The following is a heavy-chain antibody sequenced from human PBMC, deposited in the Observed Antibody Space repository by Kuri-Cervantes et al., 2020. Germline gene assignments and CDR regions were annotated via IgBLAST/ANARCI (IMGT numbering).Heavy chain of an antibody. V-gene: IGHV1-2*04. D-gene: IGHD3-16*01. J-gene: IGHJ6*02. Sequence: ASVKVSCKASGYTFTGYYMHWVRQAPGQELEWMGWINPNSGGTNYAQKFQGWVTMTRDTSISTAYMELSRLRSDDTAVYYCARGFPSTPGERSWFYYYYGMDVWGQGTTVTVSS. CDR2: INPNSGGT. CDR1: GYTFTGYY. CDR3: ARGFPSTPGERSWFYYYYGMDV.